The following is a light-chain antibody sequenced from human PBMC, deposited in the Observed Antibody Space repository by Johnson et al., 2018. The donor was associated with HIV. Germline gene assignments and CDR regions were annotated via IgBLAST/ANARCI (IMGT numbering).Light chain of an antibody. CDR2: DND. V-gene: IGLV1-51*01. J-gene: IGLJ1*01. Sequence: QSVLTQPPSVSAAPGQKVTISCSGSSSNIGNNYVSWYQQLPGTAPKLLIFDNDKRPSGIPDRFSGSKSGTSATLGITGLQTGDEADHYCGTWDSSLSASVFGTGTKVTVL. CDR1: SSNIGNNY. CDR3: GTWDSSLSASV.